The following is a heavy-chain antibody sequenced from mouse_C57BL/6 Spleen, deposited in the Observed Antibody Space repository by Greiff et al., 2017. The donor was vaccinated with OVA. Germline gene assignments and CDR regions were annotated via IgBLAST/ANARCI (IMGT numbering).Heavy chain of an antibody. V-gene: IGHV5-16*01. CDR2: ISYDGSST. D-gene: IGHD1-1*01. Sequence: EVQVVESEGGLVQPGSSMTLSCTASGFTFSDYYMAWVRQVPEKGLEWVANISYDGSSTYYLDSLTSRFIISRDNAKNILYLQMSSLKSEDTATYYCARMYYYGSSYGYFDVWGTGTTVTVSS. CDR1: GFTFSDYY. J-gene: IGHJ1*03. CDR3: ARMYYYGSSYGYFDV.